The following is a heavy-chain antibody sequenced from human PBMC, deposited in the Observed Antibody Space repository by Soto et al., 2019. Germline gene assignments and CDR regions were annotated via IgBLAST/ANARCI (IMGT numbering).Heavy chain of an antibody. CDR1: GDSVSSNSAA. CDR3: ARSSYGGYSYGQLDY. D-gene: IGHD5-18*01. J-gene: IGHJ4*02. V-gene: IGHV6-1*01. CDR2: TYYRSKWYT. Sequence: SQTLSLTCAISGDSVSSNSAAWNWIRQSPSGGLEWLGRTYYRSKWYTDYAESVKSRITINPDTSKNQFSLKLSSVTAADTAVYYCARSSYGGYSYGQLDYWGQGTLVTVSS.